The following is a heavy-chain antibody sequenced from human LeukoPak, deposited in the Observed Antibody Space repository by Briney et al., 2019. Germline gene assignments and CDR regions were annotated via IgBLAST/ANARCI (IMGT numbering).Heavy chain of an antibody. D-gene: IGHD3-10*01. CDR1: GYTFTSYY. CDR3: ARGRIYGSGSYYRGPFDY. J-gene: IGHJ4*02. V-gene: IGHV1-46*01. CDR2: INPRGGST. Sequence: ASVKVSCKASGYTFTSYYMHWVRQAPGQGLEWMGIINPRGGSTSYAQKFQGRVTMTRDTSTSTVYMELSSLRSEDTAVYYCARGRIYGSGSYYRGPFDYWGQGTLVTVSS.